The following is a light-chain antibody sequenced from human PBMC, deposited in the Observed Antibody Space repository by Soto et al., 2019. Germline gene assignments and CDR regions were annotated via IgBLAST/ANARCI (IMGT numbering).Light chain of an antibody. Sequence: DIQMTQSPSSLSASVGDRVTIICQASQDISNFLNWYQQKPGKAPKLLIYDSSNLETGVPSRFSGSGSATHFSFTISSLQPEDIATYYCQQFDNLPITFGQGTRLEIK. V-gene: IGKV1-33*01. CDR1: QDISNF. J-gene: IGKJ5*01. CDR3: QQFDNLPIT. CDR2: DSS.